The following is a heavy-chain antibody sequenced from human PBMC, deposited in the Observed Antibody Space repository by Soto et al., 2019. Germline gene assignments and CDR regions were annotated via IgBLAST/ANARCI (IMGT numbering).Heavy chain of an antibody. CDR1: GFTFSSYA. D-gene: IGHD3-3*01. CDR2: ISGSGGST. Sequence: GGSLRLSCAASGFTFSSYAMSWVRQAPGKGLEWVSAISGSGGSTYYADSVKGRFTISRDNSKNTLYLQMNSLRAEDTAVYYCAKNPVYDFWSGYSNWFDPWGQGTLVTSPQ. CDR3: AKNPVYDFWSGYSNWFDP. V-gene: IGHV3-23*01. J-gene: IGHJ5*02.